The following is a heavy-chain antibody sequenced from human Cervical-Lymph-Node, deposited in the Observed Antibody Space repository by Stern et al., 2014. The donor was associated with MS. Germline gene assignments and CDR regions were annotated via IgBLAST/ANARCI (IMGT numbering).Heavy chain of an antibody. CDR1: GYTFTSYG. V-gene: IGHV1-18*01. CDR2: LSAYNGNT. D-gene: IGHD6-19*01. CDR3: ARGIAVAGYYYYGMDV. Sequence: VQLVESGAEVKKPGSSVKVSCKASGYTFTSYGISWVRQAPGQGLEWMGWLSAYNGNTNYAQKLQGRVTMTTDTSTSTAYMELRSLRSDDTAVYYCARGIAVAGYYYYGMDVWGQGTTVTVSS. J-gene: IGHJ6*02.